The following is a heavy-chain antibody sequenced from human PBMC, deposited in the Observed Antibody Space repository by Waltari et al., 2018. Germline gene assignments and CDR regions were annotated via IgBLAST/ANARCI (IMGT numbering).Heavy chain of an antibody. CDR3: ARVVTDPRSCAYWYFDL. Sequence: EVQLVESGGGLIQPGGSLRLSCAASGFSVSSNYMSWVRQAPGKGLEWVSVIYSGGSTYYAESVKGRFTISRDNSKNTLYLQMNSLRAEDTAVYYCARVVTDPRSCAYWYFDLWGRGTLVTVSS. V-gene: IGHV3-53*01. J-gene: IGHJ2*01. D-gene: IGHD2-15*01. CDR2: IYSGGST. CDR1: GFSVSSNY.